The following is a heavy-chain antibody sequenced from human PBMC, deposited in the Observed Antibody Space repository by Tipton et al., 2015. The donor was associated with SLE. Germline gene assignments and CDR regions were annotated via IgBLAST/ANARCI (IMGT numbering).Heavy chain of an antibody. D-gene: IGHD1/OR15-1a*01. V-gene: IGHV3-23*01. J-gene: IGHJ4*02. Sequence: SLRLSCATYGFTFSSYALSWVRRAPGKGLEWVSAISGGGGSTYYADFVKGRFSISIDKSKKTLFLQMNSLRVDDTATYYCAKFEKTTDFYLDSWGQGTLVSVSS. CDR3: AKFEKTTDFYLDS. CDR1: GFTFSSYA. CDR2: ISGGGGST.